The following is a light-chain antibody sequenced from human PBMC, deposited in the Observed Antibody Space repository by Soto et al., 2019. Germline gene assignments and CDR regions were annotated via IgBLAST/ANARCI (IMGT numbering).Light chain of an antibody. J-gene: IGKJ2*01. CDR3: QQYNSYPYT. V-gene: IGKV1-5*03. Sequence: DIQLTQSPSSLSASVGDRVTLTCRASQDIGSYLNWYQQKPEKAPNLLIYKASSLESGVPSRFSGSGSGTEFTLTISSLQPDDFATYYCQQYNSYPYTFGQGTKLEIK. CDR1: QDIGSY. CDR2: KAS.